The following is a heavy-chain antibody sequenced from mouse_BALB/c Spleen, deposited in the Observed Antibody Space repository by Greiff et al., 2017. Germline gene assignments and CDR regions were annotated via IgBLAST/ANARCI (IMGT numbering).Heavy chain of an antibody. CDR1: GFTFSSYA. V-gene: IGHV5-9-3*01. D-gene: IGHD2-4*01. CDR2: ISSGGSYT. CDR3: ARLTRINWYYFDY. J-gene: IGHJ2*01. Sequence: EVQVVESGGGLVKPGGSLKLSCAASGFTFSSYAMSWVRQTPEKRLEWVATISSGGSYTYYPDSVKGRFTISRDNAKNTLYLQMSSLRSEDTAMYYCARLTRINWYYFDYWGQGTTLTVSS.